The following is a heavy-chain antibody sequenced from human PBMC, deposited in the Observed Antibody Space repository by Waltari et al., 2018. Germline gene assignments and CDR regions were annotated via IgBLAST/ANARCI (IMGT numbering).Heavy chain of an antibody. CDR2: IIGSGCST. CDR3: AKDTIDRGSWYYFDY. V-gene: IGHV3-23*01. J-gene: IGHJ4*02. Sequence: EVQLLESGGGLVQPGGSLRLSRAASGFTFSRYAMSWVRQAPGKGLEWVSAIIGSGCSTYYADSVKGRFTISRDKSKNTLYLQMNSLRAEDTAVYYCAKDTIDRGSWYYFDYWGQGTLVTVSS. CDR1: GFTFSRYA. D-gene: IGHD6-13*01.